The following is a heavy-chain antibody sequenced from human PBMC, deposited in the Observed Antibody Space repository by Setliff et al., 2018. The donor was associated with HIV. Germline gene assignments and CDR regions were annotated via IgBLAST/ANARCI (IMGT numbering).Heavy chain of an antibody. V-gene: IGHV3-7*03. Sequence: GGSLRLSCAASGFTFSRYWMSWVRQAPGKGLEWVANIKYDGSYKQYVDSVKGRFTISRDNSKNTVYLQMNSLRAEDTAEYYCAKELAASGLGYFDSWGRGILVTVSS. J-gene: IGHJ4*02. CDR1: GFTFSRYW. D-gene: IGHD3-22*01. CDR2: IKYDGSYK. CDR3: AKELAASGLGYFDS.